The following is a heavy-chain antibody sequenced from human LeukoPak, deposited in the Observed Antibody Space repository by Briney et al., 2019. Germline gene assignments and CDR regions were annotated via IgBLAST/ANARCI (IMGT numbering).Heavy chain of an antibody. CDR1: GYSSTSYW. D-gene: IGHD6-13*01. CDR3: ARHEFGLAAVAADAFDI. Sequence: GESLKISCKGSGYSSTSYWIGWVRQMPGKGLEWMGIIYPDDSDTRYSPSFQGQVTISADKSINTAYLQWRSLKASDTAMYYCARHEFGLAAVAADAFDIWGQGTMVTVSS. J-gene: IGHJ3*02. CDR2: IYPDDSDT. V-gene: IGHV5-51*01.